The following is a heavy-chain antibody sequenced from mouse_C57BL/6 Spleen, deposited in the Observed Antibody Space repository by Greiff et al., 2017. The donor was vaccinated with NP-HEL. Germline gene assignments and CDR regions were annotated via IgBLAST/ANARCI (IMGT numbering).Heavy chain of an antibody. V-gene: IGHV1-50*01. CDR3: ARRLFSYGDYYFDY. D-gene: IGHD2-13*01. CDR2: IDPSDSYT. CDR1: GYTFTSYW. J-gene: IGHJ2*01. Sequence: QVQLQQPGAELVKPGASVKLSCKASGYTFTSYWMQWVKQRPGQGLEWIGEIDPSDSYTNYNQKFKGKATLTVDTSSSTAYMQLSSLTSEDSAVYYCARRLFSYGDYYFDYWGQGTTLTVSS.